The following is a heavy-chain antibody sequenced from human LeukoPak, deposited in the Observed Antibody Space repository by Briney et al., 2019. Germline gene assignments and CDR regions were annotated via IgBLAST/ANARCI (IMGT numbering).Heavy chain of an antibody. Sequence: GGSLRLSCAASGFTFSDYWMHWVRQVPGKGLVWVSHINTDGSITSYADSVKGRFTISRDNAKNTLYLQMNSLRAEEDTGVYYCTRSLATKYCGQGTLVIVSS. J-gene: IGHJ4*02. V-gene: IGHV3-74*01. CDR1: GFTFSDYW. CDR2: INTDGSIT. CDR3: TRSLATKY. D-gene: IGHD5-24*01.